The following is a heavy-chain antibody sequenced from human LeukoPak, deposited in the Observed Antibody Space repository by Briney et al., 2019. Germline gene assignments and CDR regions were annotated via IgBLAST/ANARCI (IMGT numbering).Heavy chain of an antibody. J-gene: IGHJ5*02. CDR1: GGSISSGSYY. Sequence: SQTLSLTCTVSGGSISSGSYYWSWIRQPAGKGLEWIGRIYTSGSTNYNPSLKSQVTISVDTSKNQFSLKLNSVTAADTAVYYCAKNGQSGFSFDPWGQGTLVTVSS. CDR3: AKNGQSGFSFDP. D-gene: IGHD3-3*01. V-gene: IGHV4-61*02. CDR2: IYTSGST.